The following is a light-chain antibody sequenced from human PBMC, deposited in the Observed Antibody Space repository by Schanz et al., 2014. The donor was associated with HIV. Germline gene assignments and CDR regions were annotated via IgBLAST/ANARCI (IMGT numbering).Light chain of an antibody. J-gene: IGLJ1*01. CDR3: SSLTTSSAPV. CDR2: DVT. V-gene: IGLV2-14*03. Sequence: QSALTQPTSVSGSPGQSITISCTGASMAFSSSDFVSWYQQHPDKAPKLLIYDVTHRPSVIPSRFSGSKSGNSAFLTISGLQAEDEADYYCSSLTTSSAPVFGTGTKLTVL. CDR1: SMAFSSSDF.